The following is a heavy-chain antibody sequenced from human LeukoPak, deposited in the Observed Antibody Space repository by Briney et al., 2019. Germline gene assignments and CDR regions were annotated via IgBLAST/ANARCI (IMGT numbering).Heavy chain of an antibody. J-gene: IGHJ4*02. Sequence: PSQTLSLTCTVSGGSISSGSYYWSWIRQPAGKGLEWIGRIYTSGSTNYNPSLKSRVTISVDTSKNRFSLKLSSVTAADTAVYYCARDVGDDYGGRSFDYWGQGTLVTVSS. CDR3: ARDVGDDYGGRSFDY. CDR2: IYTSGST. D-gene: IGHD4-23*01. V-gene: IGHV4-61*02. CDR1: GGSISSGSYY.